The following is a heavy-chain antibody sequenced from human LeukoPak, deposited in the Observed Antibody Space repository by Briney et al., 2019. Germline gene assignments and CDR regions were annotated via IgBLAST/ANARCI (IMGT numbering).Heavy chain of an antibody. J-gene: IGHJ4*02. D-gene: IGHD3-22*01. Sequence: ASVKVSCKASGYTFTGYYMHWVRQAPGQGLEWMGWINPNSGGTNYAQKFQGRVTMTRDTSISTAYMELSRLRSDDTAVYYCAREKRYYYDSREGLTFGYWGQGTLVTVSS. CDR1: GYTFTGYY. CDR3: AREKRYYYDSREGLTFGY. CDR2: INPNSGGT. V-gene: IGHV1-2*02.